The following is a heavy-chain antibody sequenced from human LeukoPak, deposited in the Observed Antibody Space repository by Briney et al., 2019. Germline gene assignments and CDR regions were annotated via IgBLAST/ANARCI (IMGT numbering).Heavy chain of an antibody. Sequence: PGGSLRLSCAASGFTFSSYGMHWVRQAPGKGLEWVAFIRYDGSNKYYADSVKGRFTISRDNSKNTLYLQMNSLRAEDTAVYHCAKDGPTAIYYDSSKGYYMDVWGKGTTVTISS. CDR2: IRYDGSNK. CDR3: AKDGPTAIYYDSSKGYYMDV. V-gene: IGHV3-30*02. J-gene: IGHJ6*03. CDR1: GFTFSSYG. D-gene: IGHD3-22*01.